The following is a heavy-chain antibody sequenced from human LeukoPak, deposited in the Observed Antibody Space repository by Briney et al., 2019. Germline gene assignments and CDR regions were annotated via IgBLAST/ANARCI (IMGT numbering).Heavy chain of an antibody. D-gene: IGHD3-22*01. CDR2: IYYSGST. V-gene: IGHV4-39*07. J-gene: IGHJ4*02. CDR3: ARRYYDSSLFDY. Sequence: SETLSLTCTVSGGSISSSSYYWGWIRQPPGKGLEWIGSIYYSGSTYYNPSLKSRVTISVDTSKNQFSLKLSSVTAADTAVYYCARRYYDSSLFDYWGQGTLVTVSS. CDR1: GGSISSSSYY.